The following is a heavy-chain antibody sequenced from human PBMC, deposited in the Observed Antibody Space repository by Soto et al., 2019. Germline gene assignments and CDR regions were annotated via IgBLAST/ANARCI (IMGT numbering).Heavy chain of an antibody. CDR3: AKGSPSYDILTGYYSLGYYYGMDV. CDR2: ISWNSGSI. D-gene: IGHD3-9*01. Sequence: PGGSLRLSCAASGFTSDDYAMHWVRQAPGKGLEWVSGISWNSGSIGYADSVKGRFTISRDNAKNSLYLQMNSLRAEDTALYYCAKGSPSYDILTGYYSLGYYYGMDVWGQGTTVTVSS. CDR1: GFTSDDYA. V-gene: IGHV3-9*02. J-gene: IGHJ6*02.